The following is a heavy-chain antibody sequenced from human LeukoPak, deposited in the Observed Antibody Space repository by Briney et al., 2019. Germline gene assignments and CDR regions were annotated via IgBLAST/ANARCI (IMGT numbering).Heavy chain of an antibody. Sequence: PSETLSLTCTVSGGPISSGSYYWSWIRQPAGKGLEWIGSIYHSGSTYYNPSLKSRVTISVDTSKNQFSLKLSSVTAADTAVYYCARQVDYFDYWGQGTLVTVSS. V-gene: IGHV4-39*01. CDR3: ARQVDYFDY. CDR2: IYHSGST. CDR1: GGPISSGSYY. J-gene: IGHJ4*02.